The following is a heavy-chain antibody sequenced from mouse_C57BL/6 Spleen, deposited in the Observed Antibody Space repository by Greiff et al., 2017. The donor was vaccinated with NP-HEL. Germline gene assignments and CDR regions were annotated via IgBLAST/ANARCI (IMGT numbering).Heavy chain of an antibody. J-gene: IGHJ2*01. Sequence: QVQLQQSGAELVRPGASVTLSCKASGYTFTDYEMHWVKQTPVHGLEWIGAIDPETGGTAYNQKFKGKAILTADKSSSTAYMELRSLTSEDSAVYYCTRNPTDGYLTPYYFDYWGQGTTLTVSS. CDR1: GYTFTDYE. D-gene: IGHD2-3*01. CDR3: TRNPTDGYLTPYYFDY. CDR2: IDPETGGT. V-gene: IGHV1-15*01.